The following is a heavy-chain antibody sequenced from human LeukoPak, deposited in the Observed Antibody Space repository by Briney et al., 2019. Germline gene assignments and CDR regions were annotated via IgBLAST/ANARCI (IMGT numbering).Heavy chain of an antibody. CDR2: ISDSGGST. Sequence: GGSLRLSCAASGFSFSSYDMSWVRQAPGKALEWVSTISDSGGSTYYADSVKGRFTISRDNAKNSLYLQMNSLRAEDTAVYYCARKISGWYSYTDYWGQGTLVTVSS. V-gene: IGHV3-23*01. CDR3: ARKISGWYSYTDY. CDR1: GFSFSSYD. J-gene: IGHJ4*02. D-gene: IGHD6-19*01.